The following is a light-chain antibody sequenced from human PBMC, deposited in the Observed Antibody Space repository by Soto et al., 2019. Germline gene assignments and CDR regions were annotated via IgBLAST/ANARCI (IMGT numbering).Light chain of an antibody. CDR1: SSDAGGYYY. J-gene: IGLJ1*01. Sequence: QSALTQPASVSGSPGQSITISCTGTSSDAGGYYYVSWYQHHPGKAPKLIIYEVTNRPSGVSYRFSGSKSGNTASLIISGLQAEDEADYYCNSYTTSSTYVFGTRTKLTVL. CDR2: EVT. CDR3: NSYTTSSTYV. V-gene: IGLV2-14*01.